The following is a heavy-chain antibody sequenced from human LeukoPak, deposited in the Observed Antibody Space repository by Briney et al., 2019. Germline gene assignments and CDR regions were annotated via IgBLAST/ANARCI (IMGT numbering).Heavy chain of an antibody. CDR3: SRDLGYCSSTSCFGEGY. V-gene: IGHV4-38-2*02. CDR2: IYHSGST. Sequence: SETLSLTCTVSGYSISSGFYWGWIRQPPGKGLEWIGNIYHSGSTYYNPSLKSRVTISVDMSKNQFSLKLSSVTAADTAVYYCSRDLGYCSSTSCFGEGYWGQGTLVTVSS. J-gene: IGHJ4*02. D-gene: IGHD2-2*01. CDR1: GYSISSGFY.